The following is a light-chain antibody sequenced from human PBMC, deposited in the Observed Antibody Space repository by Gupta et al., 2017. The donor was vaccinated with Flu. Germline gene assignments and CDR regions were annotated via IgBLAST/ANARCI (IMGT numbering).Light chain of an antibody. J-gene: IGLJ2*01. Sequence: SALTQPPPASGSPVQSVTISCTGPSSDVGGYNYVSWYQQHPGKAPKLMIYEVSKRPSGVPDRFSGSKSGNTASLTVSGLQAEDEADYYCSSYAGSNNHVIFGGGTKLTVL. CDR3: SSYAGSNNHVI. CDR2: EVS. CDR1: SSDVGGYNY. V-gene: IGLV2-8*01.